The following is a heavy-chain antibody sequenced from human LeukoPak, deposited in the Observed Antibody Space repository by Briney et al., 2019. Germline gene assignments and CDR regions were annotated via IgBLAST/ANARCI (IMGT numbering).Heavy chain of an antibody. Sequence: GGSLRLSCAASGFTFSSYSMNWVRQAPGKGLEWVSSISSSSSYIYYADSVKGRFTISRDNAKNSLFLQMNSLRAEDTAVYYCAKDVRDLVGGRFDPWSQGTLVTVSS. D-gene: IGHD2-15*01. J-gene: IGHJ5*02. V-gene: IGHV3-21*04. CDR2: ISSSSSYI. CDR1: GFTFSSYS. CDR3: AKDVRDLVGGRFDP.